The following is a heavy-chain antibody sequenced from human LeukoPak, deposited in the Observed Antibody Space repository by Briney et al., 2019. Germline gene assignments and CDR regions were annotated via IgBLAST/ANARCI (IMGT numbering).Heavy chain of an antibody. V-gene: IGHV3-23*01. Sequence: PGGSLRLPCAASGFTFSSYAMSWVRQAPGKGLEWVSVISGSGGSTYYADSVKGRFTISRDNSKNTLYLQMNSLRAEDTAVYYCAKDNQYGSGSSYYAMDVWGQGTTVTVSS. D-gene: IGHD3-10*01. CDR1: GFTFSSYA. J-gene: IGHJ6*02. CDR2: ISGSGGST. CDR3: AKDNQYGSGSSYYAMDV.